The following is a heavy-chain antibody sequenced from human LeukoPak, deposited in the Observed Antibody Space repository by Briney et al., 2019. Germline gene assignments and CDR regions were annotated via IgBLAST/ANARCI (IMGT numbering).Heavy chain of an antibody. Sequence: SQTLSLTCTVSGGSINCSHYYWRWIRQPPEEALEWMGYIYYSENTYYNPSLKSRTTISLDTSKNQSSLTLSSVTAADAAIYYCARVRVSSSESQDPDWFDPWGQGTLVTVSS. CDR2: IYYSENT. D-gene: IGHD3-10*01. CDR3: ARVRVSSSESQDPDWFDP. J-gene: IGHJ5*02. V-gene: IGHV4-30-4*01. CDR1: GGSINCSHYY.